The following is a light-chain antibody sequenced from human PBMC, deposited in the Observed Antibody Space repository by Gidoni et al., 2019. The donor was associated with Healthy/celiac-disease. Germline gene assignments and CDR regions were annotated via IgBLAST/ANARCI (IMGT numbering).Light chain of an antibody. J-gene: IGLJ2*01. CDR1: NIVIKS. Sequence: SSVLPPPPSRSVAPGPPDRIHCGGTNIVIKSLQWYQQKPGLAPVLVVYYDSDRPSGIPERFSGSNSGNTATLTISRVEAGDEADYYCQVWDSSSDHPYVVFGGGTKLTVL. V-gene: IGLV3-21*02. CDR3: QVWDSSSDHPYVV. CDR2: YDS.